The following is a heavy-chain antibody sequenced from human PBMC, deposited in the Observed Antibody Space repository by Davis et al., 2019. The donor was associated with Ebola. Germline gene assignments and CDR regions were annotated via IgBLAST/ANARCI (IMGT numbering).Heavy chain of an antibody. J-gene: IGHJ3*02. CDR1: GFTFSSYA. CDR2: ISGSGGST. CDR3: AKHYIVGAPGGLDI. Sequence: GESLKISCAASGFTFSSYAMHWVRQAPGKGLEWVSAISGSGGSTYYADSVKGRFTISRDNSKNTLYLQMNSLRAEDTAVYNCAKHYIVGAPGGLDIWGQGTMVTVSS. V-gene: IGHV3-23*01. D-gene: IGHD1-26*01.